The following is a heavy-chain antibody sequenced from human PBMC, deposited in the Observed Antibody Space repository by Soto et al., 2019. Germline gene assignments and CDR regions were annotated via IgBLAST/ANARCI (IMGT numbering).Heavy chain of an antibody. Sequence: SETLSLTCTVSGGSISSYYWSWIRQPPGKGLEWIGYIYYSGSTNYNPSLKSRVTISVDTSKNQFSLKLSSVTAADTAVYYCARVAYYDSSDDGIDYWGQGTLVTVSS. D-gene: IGHD3-22*01. J-gene: IGHJ4*02. CDR2: IYYSGST. V-gene: IGHV4-59*01. CDR3: ARVAYYDSSDDGIDY. CDR1: GGSISSYY.